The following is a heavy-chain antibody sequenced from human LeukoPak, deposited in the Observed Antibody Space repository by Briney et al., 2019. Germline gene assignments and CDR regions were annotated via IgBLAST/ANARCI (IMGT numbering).Heavy chain of an antibody. Sequence: SVKVSCKASGDILSSFAINWVRQAPGQGLEWMGRFIPVLGIPTFAQKFQGRVTFTADKSTSTAYMELSSLRSEDTAVYCARDRLAPVITLSDGMDVWGQGITVTVSS. V-gene: IGHV1-69*04. CDR2: FIPVLGIP. CDR1: GDILSSFA. J-gene: IGHJ6*02. CDR3: ARDRLAPVITLSDGMDV.